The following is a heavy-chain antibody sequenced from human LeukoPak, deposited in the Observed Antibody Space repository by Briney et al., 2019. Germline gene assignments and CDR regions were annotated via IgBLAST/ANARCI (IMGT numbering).Heavy chain of an antibody. CDR1: GFTFSSYA. CDR2: ISGSGGST. D-gene: IGHD4-11*01. J-gene: IGHJ4*02. V-gene: IGHV3-23*01. Sequence: GGSLRLSCVASGFTFSSYAMSWVRQAPGKGLEWVSGISGSGGSTYYADSVKGRFTISRDNSKNTLYLQMNSLRAEDTAVYYCAKDPDDYRDPANYYFDYWGQGTLVTVSS. CDR3: AKDPDDYRDPANYYFDY.